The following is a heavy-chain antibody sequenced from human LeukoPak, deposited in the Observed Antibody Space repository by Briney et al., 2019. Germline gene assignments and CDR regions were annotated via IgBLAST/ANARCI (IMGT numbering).Heavy chain of an antibody. J-gene: IGHJ6*02. V-gene: IGHV3-23*01. CDR1: GFTFSSYA. D-gene: IGHD6-6*01. CDR3: AKDTEYSINGMDV. Sequence: GGSLRLSCAASGFTFSSYAMSWVRQAPGKGLEWVSAISGSGGSTYYADSVKSRFTISRDNSKNTLYLQMNSLRAEDTAVYYCAKDTEYSINGMDVWGQGTTVTVSS. CDR2: ISGSGGST.